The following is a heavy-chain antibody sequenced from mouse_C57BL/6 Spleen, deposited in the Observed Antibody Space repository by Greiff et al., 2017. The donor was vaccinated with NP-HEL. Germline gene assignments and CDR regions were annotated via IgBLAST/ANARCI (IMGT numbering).Heavy chain of an antibody. CDR1: GFTFSSYT. J-gene: IGHJ2*01. CDR2: ISGGGGNT. D-gene: IGHD2-5*01. V-gene: IGHV5-9*01. Sequence: EVKLQESGGGLVKPGGSLKLSCAASGFTFSSYTMSWVRQTPEKRLEWVATISGGGGNTYYPDSVKGRFTISRDNAKNTLYLQMSSLRSEDTALYYCARRDYSNYVYYFDYWGQGTTLTVSS. CDR3: ARRDYSNYVYYFDY.